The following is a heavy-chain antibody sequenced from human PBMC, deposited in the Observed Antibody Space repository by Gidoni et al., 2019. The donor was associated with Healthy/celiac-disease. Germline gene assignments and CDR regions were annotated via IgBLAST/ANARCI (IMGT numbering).Heavy chain of an antibody. CDR1: GCSFSSYW. V-gene: IGHV3-7*01. Sequence: EVQLVESGGGWVQPGGSLRLSCAASGCSFSSYWRSWVGQAPGKGLEWVANIKQDGSEKYSVDSLKGRFTISRDNAKNSLYLQMNSLRAEDTAVYYCARDPPQRTYGGNRYYSYGMDVWGQGTTVTVSS. J-gene: IGHJ6*02. CDR2: IKQDGSEK. D-gene: IGHD4-17*01. CDR3: ARDPPQRTYGGNRYYSYGMDV.